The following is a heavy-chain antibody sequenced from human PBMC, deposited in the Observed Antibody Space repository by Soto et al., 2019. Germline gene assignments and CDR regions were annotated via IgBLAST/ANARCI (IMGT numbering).Heavy chain of an antibody. D-gene: IGHD6-13*01. V-gene: IGHV1-69*02. J-gene: IGHJ4*02. Sequence: QVQLVQSGAEVKKPGSSVKVSCKASGGTFSSYTISWVRQAPGQGLEWMGRIIPILGIANYAQKFQGRVTXTXDXXTSTAYMELSSLRSEDTAVYYCARGLAAAGHDFDYWGQGTLVTVSS. CDR3: ARGLAAAGHDFDY. CDR2: IIPILGIA. CDR1: GGTFSSYT.